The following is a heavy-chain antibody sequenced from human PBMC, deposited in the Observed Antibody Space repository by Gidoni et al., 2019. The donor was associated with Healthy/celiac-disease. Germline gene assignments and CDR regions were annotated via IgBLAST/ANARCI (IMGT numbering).Heavy chain of an antibody. D-gene: IGHD5-18*01. J-gene: IGHJ4*02. Sequence: EVQLLESGGGLVQPGGSLRLSCSAAGFTFNSYAMSWVRQAPGKGLEWVSAISGSGGSTYYADSVKGRFTISRDNSKNTLYLQMNSLRAEDTAVYYCAKDGSRAMGFDYWGQGTLVTVSS. CDR2: ISGSGGST. CDR3: AKDGSRAMGFDY. V-gene: IGHV3-23*01. CDR1: GFTFNSYA.